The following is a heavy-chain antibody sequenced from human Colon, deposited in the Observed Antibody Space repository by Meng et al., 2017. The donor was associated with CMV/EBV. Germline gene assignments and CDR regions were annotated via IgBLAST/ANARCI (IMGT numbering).Heavy chain of an antibody. Sequence: QVQLVESGXGVVKPGGSLRLSCAASGFIFSDYGMDWVRQAPGKGLEWVAYIRYDGNNMYYGDSVKGRFTISRDNAQNSVYLQMNSVRAEDTAVYYCARDTGIVGAVAYWGQGTLGTVSS. D-gene: IGHD1-26*01. V-gene: IGHV3-30*02. J-gene: IGHJ4*02. CDR1: GFIFSDYG. CDR2: IRYDGNNM. CDR3: ARDTGIVGAVAY.